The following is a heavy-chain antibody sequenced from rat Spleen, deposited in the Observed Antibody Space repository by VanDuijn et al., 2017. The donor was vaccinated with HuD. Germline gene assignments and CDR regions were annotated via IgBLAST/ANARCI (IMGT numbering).Heavy chain of an antibody. V-gene: IGHV2-13*01. CDR1: GFSLSRHG. CDR2: IWGNGDT. CDR3: ARSYGGYTQHWFAY. D-gene: IGHD1-11*01. J-gene: IGHJ3*01. Sequence: QVQLKESGPGLVQPSQTLSLTCTVSGFSLSRHGVIWVRQPPGKGLEWMGVIWGNGDTNYRSALKSRLSINRDTSKSQVSLKMNSLQTDDTGTYFCARSYGGYTQHWFAYWGQGTLITVSS.